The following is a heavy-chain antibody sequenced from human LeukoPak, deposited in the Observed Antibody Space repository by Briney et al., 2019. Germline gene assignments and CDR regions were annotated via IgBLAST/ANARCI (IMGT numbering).Heavy chain of an antibody. J-gene: IGHJ6*02. CDR1: GYTFTSYD. D-gene: IGHD3-16*01. V-gene: IGHV1-8*01. Sequence: ASVKVSCKASGYTFTSYDINWVRQATGQGLEWMGWMNPNSGNTGYAQKFQGRVTMTRNTSISTAYMELSSLRSEDTAVYYCAKEGTSWGTSYYYGMDVWGQGTTVTVSS. CDR3: AKEGTSWGTSYYYGMDV. CDR2: MNPNSGNT.